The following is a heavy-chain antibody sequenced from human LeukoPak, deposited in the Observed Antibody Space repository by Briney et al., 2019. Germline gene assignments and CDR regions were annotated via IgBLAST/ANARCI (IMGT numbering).Heavy chain of an antibody. CDR2: ITSSSASM. V-gene: IGHV3-21*01. CDR1: GFTFTTYS. D-gene: IGHD3-10*01. CDR3: ARDPGLSGREYLRRFYFDY. Sequence: KPGGSLRLSCAASGFTFTTYSMNWVRQAPGKGLEWVSSITSSSASMYYADSVKGRFTISRDNAENSLYLQMNSLRAEDTAVYYCARDPGLSGREYLRRFYFDYWGQGTLVTVSS. J-gene: IGHJ4*02.